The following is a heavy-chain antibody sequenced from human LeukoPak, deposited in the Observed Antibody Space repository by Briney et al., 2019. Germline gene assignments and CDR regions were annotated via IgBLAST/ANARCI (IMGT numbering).Heavy chain of an antibody. J-gene: IGHJ4*02. D-gene: IGHD3-22*01. V-gene: IGHV4-30-4*01. CDR3: AGLPWYDSSGYLVD. Sequence: SETLSLTCTVSGGSISSGDYYWSWIRQPPGKGLEWIGYIYYSGSTYYNPSLKSRVTISVDTSKNQFSLKLSSVTAADTAVYYCAGLPWYDSSGYLVDWGQGTLVTVSS. CDR2: IYYSGST. CDR1: GGSISSGDYY.